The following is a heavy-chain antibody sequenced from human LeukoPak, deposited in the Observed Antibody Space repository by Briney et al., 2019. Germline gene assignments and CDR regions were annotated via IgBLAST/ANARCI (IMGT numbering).Heavy chain of an antibody. CDR1: GYSFTSYW. CDR3: ASSLYYYDSSGYCPAFDI. CDR2: IYPGDSDT. J-gene: IGHJ3*02. D-gene: IGHD3-22*01. Sequence: GESLKISCKGSGYSFTSYWIGWVRQMPGKGLEWMGIIYPGDSDTRYSPSFQGQATISADKSISTAYLQWSSLKASDTAMYYCASSLYYYDSSGYCPAFDIWGQGTMVTVSS. V-gene: IGHV5-51*01.